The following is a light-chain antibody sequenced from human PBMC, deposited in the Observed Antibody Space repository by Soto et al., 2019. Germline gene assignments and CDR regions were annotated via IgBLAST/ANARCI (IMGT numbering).Light chain of an antibody. CDR2: GAS. V-gene: IGKV3-15*01. CDR3: QQYNNWPAIT. J-gene: IGKJ5*01. CDR1: QSVSSN. Sequence: EIVMTQSPATLSVSPGERATLSCRASQSVSSNLAWYQQKPGQAPRLLIYGASTRATGIPARFSGSGSVTEFTLTISSLQSEDFAVYYGQQYNNWPAITFGQGTRLESK.